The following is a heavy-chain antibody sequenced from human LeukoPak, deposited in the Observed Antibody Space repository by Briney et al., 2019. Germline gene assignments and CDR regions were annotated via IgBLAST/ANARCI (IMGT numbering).Heavy chain of an antibody. V-gene: IGHV3-33*08. CDR2: IWYDGFNK. CDR1: EFTFSSYV. J-gene: IGHJ4*02. D-gene: IGHD7-27*01. Sequence: GGSLRLSCAASEFTFSSYVMHWVRQAPGRGLEWVAVIWYDGFNKYYADSVKGRFTISRDNSKNTLYLQMNSLRAEDTAVYYCARDLGNWGWNDFWGQGTLVTVSS. CDR3: ARDLGNWGWNDF.